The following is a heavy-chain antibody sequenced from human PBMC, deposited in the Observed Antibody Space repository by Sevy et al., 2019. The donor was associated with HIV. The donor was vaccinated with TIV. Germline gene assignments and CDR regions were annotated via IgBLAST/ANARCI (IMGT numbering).Heavy chain of an antibody. CDR2: VNSDGSNT. V-gene: IGHV3-74*01. J-gene: IGHJ4*02. CDR3: VAANTWQDY. D-gene: IGHD2-15*01. Sequence: GGSLRLSCAASGFTFSSYWMHWVRQAPGKGTVWVSGVNSDGSNTNYADAVKGRFTMSRDSAKSTLYLQMNRLRAEDTAVYVCVAANTWQDYWRQGTLVTVS. CDR1: GFTFSSYW.